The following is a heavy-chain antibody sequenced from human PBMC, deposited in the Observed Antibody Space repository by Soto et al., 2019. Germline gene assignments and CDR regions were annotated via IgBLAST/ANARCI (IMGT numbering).Heavy chain of an antibody. V-gene: IGHV1-18*01. CDR2: ISAYNGNT. J-gene: IGHJ6*02. CDR1: GYTFTSYG. CDR3: ARVGGPTVTGPNYYYYYGMDV. Sequence: GASVKVSCKASGYTFTSYGISWVRQAPGQGLEWMGWISAYNGNTNYAQKLQGRVTMTTDTSTSTAYMELRSLRSDDTAVYYCARVGGPTVTGPNYYYYYGMDVWGQGTTVTVSS. D-gene: IGHD4-17*01.